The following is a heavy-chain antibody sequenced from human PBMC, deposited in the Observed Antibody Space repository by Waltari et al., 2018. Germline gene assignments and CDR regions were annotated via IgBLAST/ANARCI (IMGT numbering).Heavy chain of an antibody. V-gene: IGHV3-49*04. CDR1: GFIFGDYA. D-gene: IGHD1-26*01. CDR2: IRRKIYGGTV. CDR3: IRGGSYQRADY. J-gene: IGHJ4*02. Sequence: EVQLVESGGGLVQPGRSLRLSCTASGFIFGDYAMTGVRPAPGEGLEWVGVIRRKIYGGTVDYAASVKGRFTISRDDSKSIAFLQMDSLKIDDTAVYYCIRGGSYQRADYWGQGTLVTVSS.